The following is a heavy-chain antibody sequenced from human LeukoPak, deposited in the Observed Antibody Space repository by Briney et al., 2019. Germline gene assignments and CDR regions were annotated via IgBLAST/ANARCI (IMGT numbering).Heavy chain of an antibody. CDR2: IYYSGST. J-gene: IGHJ4*02. CDR3: ARVRSSIAAPFDY. V-gene: IGHV4-59*01. CDR1: GGSISSYY. Sequence: KPSETLSLTCTVFGGSISSYYWSWIRQPPGKGLEWIGYIYYSGSTNYNPSLKSRVTISVDTSKNQFSLKLSSVTAADTAVYYCARVRSSIAAPFDYWGQGTRVTVSS. D-gene: IGHD6-6*01.